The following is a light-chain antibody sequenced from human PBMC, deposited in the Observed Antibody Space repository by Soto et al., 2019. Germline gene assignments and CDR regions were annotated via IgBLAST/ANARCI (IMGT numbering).Light chain of an antibody. CDR2: EVT. Sequence: QSALTQPASVSGSPGQSITISCTGTSGDIGSYNRVSWYQQHPGKAPTLIIYEVTDRPSGVSNRFSGSKSGNTASLTISGLQAEEEAEYYCSSYTNVNTRACVFGTGTKVTVL. J-gene: IGLJ1*01. CDR3: SSYTNVNTRACV. V-gene: IGLV2-14*01. CDR1: SGDIGSYNR.